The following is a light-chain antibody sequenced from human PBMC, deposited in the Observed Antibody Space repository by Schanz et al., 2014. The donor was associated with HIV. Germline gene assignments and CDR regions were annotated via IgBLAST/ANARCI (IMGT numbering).Light chain of an antibody. CDR3: SSYAATSNVL. Sequence: QSALTQPASVSGSPGQSITISCTGTSSDVGGWSLVSWYQQHPGKAPKLLIFDNTNRPSGVPARFSGSKSGNTASLTVSGLQADDEADYYCSSYAATSNVLFGGGTKLTVL. V-gene: IGLV2-14*02. CDR1: SSDVGGWSL. CDR2: DNT. J-gene: IGLJ3*02.